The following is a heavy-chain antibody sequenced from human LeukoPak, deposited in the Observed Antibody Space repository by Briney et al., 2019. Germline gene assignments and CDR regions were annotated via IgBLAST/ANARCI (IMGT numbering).Heavy chain of an antibody. CDR2: ISYDGNNK. Sequence: GGSLRLSCAASGFTFAIYAMHWVRQAPGKGLEWVAVISYDGNNKYYADSVKGRFTISRDNSKNTLYLQMNSLRAEDTAVYYCARVGWVLRYAFDIWGQGTMVTVSS. CDR1: GFTFAIYA. D-gene: IGHD3-16*01. V-gene: IGHV3-30-3*01. J-gene: IGHJ3*02. CDR3: ARVGWVLRYAFDI.